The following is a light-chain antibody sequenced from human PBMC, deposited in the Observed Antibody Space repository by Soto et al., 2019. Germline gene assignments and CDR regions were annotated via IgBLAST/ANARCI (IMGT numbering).Light chain of an antibody. CDR1: QTISSS. J-gene: IGKJ4*01. Sequence: DIQMTQSPSSLSASVGDRVTIACRASQTISSSLNWYQQKPGKAPNLLIYAASSLQSGVPSRFSGSGSGTDFTLTISSLQAEDVAVYYCQQYYSAPLTFGGGTKVDI. CDR3: QQYYSAPLT. CDR2: AAS. V-gene: IGKV1-39*01.